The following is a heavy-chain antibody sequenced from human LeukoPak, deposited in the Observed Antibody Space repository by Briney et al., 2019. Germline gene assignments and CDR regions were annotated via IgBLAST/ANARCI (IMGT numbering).Heavy chain of an antibody. Sequence: SETLSPTCTVSGGSISSYYWSWIRQTPGKGLEWIGDIYYSGSTNYSPSLKSRVTISVDTSKNQFSLKLSSVTAADTAVYYCARHTDIAPLSSLKYWGQGTLVTVSS. V-gene: IGHV4-59*08. CDR3: ARHTDIAPLSSLKY. J-gene: IGHJ4*02. CDR1: GGSISSYY. CDR2: IYYSGST. D-gene: IGHD6-13*01.